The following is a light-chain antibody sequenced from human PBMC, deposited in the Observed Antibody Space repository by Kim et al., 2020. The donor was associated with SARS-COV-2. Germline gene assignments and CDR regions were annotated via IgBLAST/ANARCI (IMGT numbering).Light chain of an antibody. V-gene: IGLV3-1*01. CDR1: KLGDKY. J-gene: IGLJ3*02. CDR2: QDN. Sequence: SYELTQPPSVSVSPGQTASITCSGDKLGDKYVCWYQQKPGQSPVLVIYQDNKRPSGIPERFSGSNSGNTATLTISGTQAMDEADYYCQAWDSSTKGVFGGGTQLTVL. CDR3: QAWDSSTKGV.